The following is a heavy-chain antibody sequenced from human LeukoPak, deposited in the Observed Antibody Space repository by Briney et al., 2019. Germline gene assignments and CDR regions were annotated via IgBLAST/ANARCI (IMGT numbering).Heavy chain of an antibody. V-gene: IGHV3-23*01. D-gene: IGHD6-13*01. Sequence: SWVRQSPVKGLEWVSSISGNGVNTYYAGSVKGRFIISRDTSKSMVRLQMNSLRAEDMAVYYCAKDQSRIAGANWFDPWGQGTLVTVSS. CDR2: ISGNGVNT. J-gene: IGHJ5*02. CDR3: AKDQSRIAGANWFDP.